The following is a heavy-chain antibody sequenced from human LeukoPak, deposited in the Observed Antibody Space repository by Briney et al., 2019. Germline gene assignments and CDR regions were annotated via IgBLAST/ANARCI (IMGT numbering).Heavy chain of an antibody. D-gene: IGHD2-2*02. V-gene: IGHV3-23*01. CDR3: AKASVAIPQYCNS. CDR1: GFTFSRYA. Sequence: GGSLRLSCAASGFTFSRYAMSWVRQAPGKGLEWVSTISGTGSSTYYADSAKGRFTISRDNSKDTLFLQLNSLTAADTAMYFCAKASVAIPQYCNSWGQGTLVTVSS. CDR2: ISGTGSST. J-gene: IGHJ5*02.